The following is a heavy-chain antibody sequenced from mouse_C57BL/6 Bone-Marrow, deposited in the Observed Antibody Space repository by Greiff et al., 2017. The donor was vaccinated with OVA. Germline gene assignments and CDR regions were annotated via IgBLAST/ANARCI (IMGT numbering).Heavy chain of an antibody. CDR3: ARITTVTDYFDY. D-gene: IGHD1-1*01. V-gene: IGHV1-81*01. CDR1: GYTFTSYG. Sequence: VNVVESGAELARPGASVKLSCKASGYTFTSYGISWVKQRTGQGLEWIGEIYPRSGNTYYNEKFKGKATLTADKSSSTAYMELRSLTSEDSAVYFCARITTVTDYFDYWGQGTTLTVSS. J-gene: IGHJ2*01. CDR2: IYPRSGNT.